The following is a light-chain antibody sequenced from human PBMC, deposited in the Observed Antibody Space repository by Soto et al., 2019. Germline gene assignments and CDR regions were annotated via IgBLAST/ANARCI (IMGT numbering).Light chain of an antibody. CDR1: SSNIGSNP. J-gene: IGLJ2*01. V-gene: IGLV1-44*01. Sequence: QSVLTQPPSASGTPGQRVTISCSGSSSNIGSNPVHWYQQLPGTAPKLLIHNNNQRPSGVPDRFSGSKSGTSASLAISGLHSGDEADYFCVAGDDSQTGLLFGGGTNVTVL. CDR2: NNN. CDR3: VAGDDSQTGLL.